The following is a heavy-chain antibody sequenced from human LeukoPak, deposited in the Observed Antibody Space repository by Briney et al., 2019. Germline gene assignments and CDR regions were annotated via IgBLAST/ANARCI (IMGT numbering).Heavy chain of an antibody. J-gene: IGHJ6*04. V-gene: IGHV3-23*01. D-gene: IGHD3-10*02. CDR2: IEYSDTSG. CDR3: AELGITMIGGV. Sequence: GGSLRLSCTVSGFTLSSYEMSWIRQAPGKGLEWVSSIEYSDTSGHYADSVQGRFTISRDNAKNSLYLQMNSLRAEDTAVYYCAELGITMIGGVWGKGTTVTISS. CDR1: GFTLSSYE.